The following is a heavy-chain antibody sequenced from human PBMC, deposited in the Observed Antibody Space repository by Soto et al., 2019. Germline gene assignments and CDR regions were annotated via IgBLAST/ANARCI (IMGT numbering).Heavy chain of an antibody. CDR2: INHSGST. CDR1: GGSFSGYY. J-gene: IGHJ6*03. V-gene: IGHV4-34*01. CDR3: ARGSVVWSSTSPYYYYMDV. Sequence: PSETLSLTCAVYGGSFSGYYWSWIRQPPGKGLEWIGEINHSGSTNYNPSLKSRVTISVDTSKNQFSLKLSSVTAADTAVYYCARGSVVWSSTSPYYYYMDVWGKGTTVTVSS. D-gene: IGHD2-2*01.